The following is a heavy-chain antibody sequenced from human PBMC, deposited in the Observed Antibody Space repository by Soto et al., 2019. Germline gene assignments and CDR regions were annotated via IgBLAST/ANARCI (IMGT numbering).Heavy chain of an antibody. Sequence: GGSLRLSCAASGFTFSSYAMSWVRQAPGKGLEWVSAISGSGGSTYYADSVKGRFTISRDNSKNTLYLQMNSLRAEDTAVYYCAKELGYCSGGSCYDWFDPWGQGTLVTVSS. V-gene: IGHV3-23*01. CDR2: ISGSGGST. CDR3: AKELGYCSGGSCYDWFDP. D-gene: IGHD2-15*01. J-gene: IGHJ5*02. CDR1: GFTFSSYA.